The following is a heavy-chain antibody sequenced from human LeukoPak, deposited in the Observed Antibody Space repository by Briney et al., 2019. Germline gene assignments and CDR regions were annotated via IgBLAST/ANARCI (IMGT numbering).Heavy chain of an antibody. V-gene: IGHV3-48*01. J-gene: IGHJ4*02. CDR1: GFTFSSYR. Sequence: GRSLRLSCAASGFTFSSYRINWVRQAPGKGMEWVSYISSSSSTIYYAEDVQGRFTISRDNAKNSLYLQMNSLRAEDTAVYYCARDISQPGAQGYWGQGTLVTVSS. D-gene: IGHD3-10*01. CDR2: ISSSSSTI. CDR3: ARDISQPGAQGY.